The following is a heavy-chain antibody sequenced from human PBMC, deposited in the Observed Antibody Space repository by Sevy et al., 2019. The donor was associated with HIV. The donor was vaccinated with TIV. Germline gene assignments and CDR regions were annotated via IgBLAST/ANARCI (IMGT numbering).Heavy chain of an antibody. J-gene: IGHJ3*02. CDR2: FDPEDGET. Sequence: ASVKVSCKVSGYTLTELSMHWVRQAPGKGLEWMGGFDPEDGETIYAQKFQGRVTMTEDTSTDTAYMELSSLRSDDTAVYYCAIPYSGSYGGAFDICGQGTMVTVSS. CDR3: AIPYSGSYGGAFDI. V-gene: IGHV1-24*01. D-gene: IGHD6-6*01. CDR1: GYTLTELS.